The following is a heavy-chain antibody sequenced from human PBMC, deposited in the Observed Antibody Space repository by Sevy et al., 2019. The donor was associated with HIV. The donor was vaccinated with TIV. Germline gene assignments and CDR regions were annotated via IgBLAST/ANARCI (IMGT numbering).Heavy chain of an antibody. D-gene: IGHD4-17*01. V-gene: IGHV3-53*01. CDR3: ATCSSGDSYYYGMDV. Sequence: GGSLRLSCAASGFSVSTNYMTWVRQAPGKGLEWVSVVYSGGRTEYADSVKGRFTIFRDISKNALVLELSSLTAEDTAVYYCATCSSGDSYYYGMDVGGQGTTVTVSS. CDR1: GFSVSTNY. J-gene: IGHJ6*02. CDR2: VYSGGRT.